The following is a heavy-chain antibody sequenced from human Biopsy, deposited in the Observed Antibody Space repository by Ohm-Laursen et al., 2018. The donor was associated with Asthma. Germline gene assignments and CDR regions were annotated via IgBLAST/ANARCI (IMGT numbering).Heavy chain of an antibody. CDR1: GFTFSSYG. Sequence: SLRLSCAASGFTFSSYGVYWVRQAPGKGLEWVAVISYDGSNKYYADSVKGRFTISRDNSKNTLYLQMNSLRAEDTAVYYCAKDTEGRYDFWSGLSYNYYGMDVWGQGTTVTVSS. V-gene: IGHV3-30*18. D-gene: IGHD3-3*01. CDR2: ISYDGSNK. CDR3: AKDTEGRYDFWSGLSYNYYGMDV. J-gene: IGHJ6*02.